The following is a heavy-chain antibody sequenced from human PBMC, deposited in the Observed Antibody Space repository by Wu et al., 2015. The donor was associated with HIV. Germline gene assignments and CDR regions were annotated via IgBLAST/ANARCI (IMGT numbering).Heavy chain of an antibody. CDR3: ARNPAQDTDFWSGSRPDLWLTTYYYMDVV. CDR1: GYTFTSYG. D-gene: IGHD3-3*01. V-gene: IGHV1-18*01. J-gene: IGHJ6*03. CDR2: ISTYNGNT. Sequence: QVHLVQSGAEVKKPGASVKVSCKASGYTFTSYGISWVRQAPGQGLEWMGWISTYNGNTNYAQKFQGRVIMTTDTFTSTANMELEEPGDLTTRPCITGARNPAQDTDFWSGSRPDLWLTTYYYMDVVGADGTTVTV.